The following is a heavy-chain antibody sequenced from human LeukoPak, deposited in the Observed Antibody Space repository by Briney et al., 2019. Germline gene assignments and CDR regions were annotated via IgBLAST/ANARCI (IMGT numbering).Heavy chain of an antibody. CDR2: IYYSGST. J-gene: IGHJ4*02. CDR1: GGSISSGGYY. V-gene: IGHV4-31*03. CDR3: ARELDGDYGFDY. Sequence: PSETPSLTCTVSGGSISSGGYYWSWIRQHPGKGLEWIGYIYYSGSTYYNPSLKSRVTISVDTSKNQFSLKLSSVTAADTAVYYCARELDGDYGFDYWGQGTLVTVSS. D-gene: IGHD4-17*01.